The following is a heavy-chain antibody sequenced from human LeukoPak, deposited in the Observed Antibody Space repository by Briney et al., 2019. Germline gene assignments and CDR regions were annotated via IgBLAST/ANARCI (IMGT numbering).Heavy chain of an antibody. CDR1: GFTFSNYA. Sequence: GGSLRLSCAASGFTFSNYAMSWVRQAPGKGLEWVSVTSGSGGSTYYADSVKGRFTISRVNSKNTLYMQMNSLRAEDTAVYYCAKGRGYNYWDGFDIWGQGTMVTVSS. CDR3: AKGRGYNYWDGFDI. J-gene: IGHJ3*02. D-gene: IGHD5-24*01. V-gene: IGHV3-23*01. CDR2: TSGSGGST.